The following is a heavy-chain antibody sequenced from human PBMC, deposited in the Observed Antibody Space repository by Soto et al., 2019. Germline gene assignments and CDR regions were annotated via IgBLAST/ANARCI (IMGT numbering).Heavy chain of an antibody. CDR3: AKDPGTDYDYALYGMDV. Sequence: GSLRLSCAASGFTFSSYGMHWVRRAPGKGLEWVAVISYDGSNKYYADSVKGRFTISRDNSKNTLYLQMNSLRAEDTAVYYCAKDPGTDYDYALYGMDVWGQGTTVTVSS. CDR1: GFTFSSYG. V-gene: IGHV3-30*18. J-gene: IGHJ6*02. D-gene: IGHD3-16*01. CDR2: ISYDGSNK.